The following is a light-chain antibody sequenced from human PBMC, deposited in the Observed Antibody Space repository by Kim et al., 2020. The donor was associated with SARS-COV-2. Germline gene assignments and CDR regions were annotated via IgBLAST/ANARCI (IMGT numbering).Light chain of an antibody. Sequence: LAPGERATLSCMASRSVSSSPLAWYQQKPGQAPRLLIYTASIRAAGVADRFTGSGSGTDFTLTISRLEPEDSAVYYCQQYDTSSYTFGPGTKLEIK. CDR1: RSVSSSP. CDR3: QQYDTSSYT. V-gene: IGKV3-20*01. CDR2: TAS. J-gene: IGKJ2*01.